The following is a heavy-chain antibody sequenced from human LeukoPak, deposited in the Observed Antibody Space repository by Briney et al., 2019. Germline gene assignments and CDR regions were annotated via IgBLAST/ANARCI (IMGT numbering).Heavy chain of an antibody. J-gene: IGHJ4*02. V-gene: IGHV3-33*06. D-gene: IGHD6-13*01. CDR1: GFTFSTCA. CDR3: AKDRLRYSSSWLSY. CDR2: IWDDGSNE. Sequence: GGSLRLSCLASGFTFSTCAMHWVRQGPGKGLEWVGIIWDDGSNENYVDSVKGRFTISRDNSKNTLYLQMNSLRAEDTAVYYCAKDRLRYSSSWLSYWGQGTLVTVSS.